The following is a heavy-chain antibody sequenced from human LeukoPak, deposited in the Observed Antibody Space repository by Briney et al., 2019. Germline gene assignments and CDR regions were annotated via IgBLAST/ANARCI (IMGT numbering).Heavy chain of an antibody. J-gene: IGHJ4*02. CDR1: GYTFTGYY. CDR2: INPNSGGT. V-gene: IGHV1-2*02. Sequence: GASVKVSCKASGYTFTGYYMHWVRQAPGQGLEWMGWINPNSGGTNYAQKFQGRVTMTRDTSISTAYMELSRLRSDDTAVYYCARASRGYSYGEPFFDYWGQGTLVTVSS. CDR3: ARASRGYSYGEPFFDY. D-gene: IGHD5-18*01.